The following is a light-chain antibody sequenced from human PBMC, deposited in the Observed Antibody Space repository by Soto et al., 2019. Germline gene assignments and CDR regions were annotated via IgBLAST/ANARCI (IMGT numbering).Light chain of an antibody. CDR2: AAF. CDR1: QGISTY. J-gene: IGKJ3*01. CDR3: QQTYSIPLT. Sequence: DIQMTQSPSSLSASVGDRVTISCRASQGISTYLNWYQQKPGKAPKVLIYAAFNLQSGVPSRFSGSGSGTDFTLTIISLQPEDFASYDCQQTYSIPLTVGPGTRVDV. V-gene: IGKV1-39*01.